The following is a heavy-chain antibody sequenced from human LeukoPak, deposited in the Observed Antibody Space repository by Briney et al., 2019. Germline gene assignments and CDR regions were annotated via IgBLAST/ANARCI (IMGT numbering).Heavy chain of an antibody. V-gene: IGHV3-15*01. CDR1: GFTFANAW. D-gene: IGHD5-12*01. J-gene: IGHJ4*02. Sequence: PGGSLRLSCAASGFTFANAWMSWVRQAPGKGLECVGRIKSKTDGETTDYAAPVKGRFAISRDDSKNMLYLQMNSLKSEDTAVYYCTADLPPPRGYDYPFDYWGQGSLVTVSS. CDR2: IKSKTDGETT. CDR3: TADLPPPRGYDYPFDY.